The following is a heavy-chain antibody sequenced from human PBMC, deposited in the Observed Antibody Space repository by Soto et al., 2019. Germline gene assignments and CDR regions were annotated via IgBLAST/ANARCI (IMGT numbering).Heavy chain of an antibody. CDR1: GGSFSGYY. D-gene: IGHD6-13*01. V-gene: IGHV4-34*01. J-gene: IGHJ5*02. CDR3: ARGRPGIAAAGTLPRSFDP. Sequence: PSETLSLTCAVYGGSFSGYYWSWIRQPPGKGLEWIGEINHSGSTNYNPSLKSRVTISVDTSKNQFSLKLSSVTAADTAVYYCARGRPGIAAAGTLPRSFDPRGQGTLVTVSS. CDR2: INHSGST.